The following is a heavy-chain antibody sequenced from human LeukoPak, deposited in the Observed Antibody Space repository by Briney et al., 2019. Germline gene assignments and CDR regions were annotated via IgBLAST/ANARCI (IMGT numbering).Heavy chain of an antibody. Sequence: GGSLRLSCVASGFTFSSYAMSWVRQAPGKGLEWVANIKQDGSEKYYVDSVKGRFTISRDNAKNSLYLQMNSLRAEDTAVYYCASGSYYGDYWGQGTLVTVSS. V-gene: IGHV3-7*03. CDR2: IKQDGSEK. CDR3: ASGSYYGDY. D-gene: IGHD1-26*01. J-gene: IGHJ4*02. CDR1: GFTFSSYA.